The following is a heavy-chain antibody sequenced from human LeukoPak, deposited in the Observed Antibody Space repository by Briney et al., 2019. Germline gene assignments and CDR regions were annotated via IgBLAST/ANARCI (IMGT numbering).Heavy chain of an antibody. CDR3: ARDRGYSGYDVLFDY. CDR2: IKQGGSEK. J-gene: IGHJ4*02. CDR1: GFTFSSYW. D-gene: IGHD5-12*01. Sequence: GGSLRLSCAASGFTFSSYWMSWVRQAPGKGLEWVANIKQGGSEKYYVDSVKGRFTISRDNAKNSLYLQMNSLRAEDTAVYYCARDRGYSGYDVLFDYWGQGTLVTVSS. V-gene: IGHV3-7*01.